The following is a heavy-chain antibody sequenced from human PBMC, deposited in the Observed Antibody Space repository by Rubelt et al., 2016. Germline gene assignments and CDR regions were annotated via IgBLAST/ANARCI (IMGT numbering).Heavy chain of an antibody. D-gene: IGHD3-22*01. CDR3: ARIRITMIVVVITPWYFDL. V-gene: IGHV4-34*01. J-gene: IGHJ2*01. CDR2: INHSGST. Sequence: QVQLQQWGAGLLKPSETLSLTCAVYGGSFSGYYWSWIRQPPGKGLEWIGEINHSGSTNYNPSLKGGLTILVDTSKNQFPLKLSSVTAADTAVYYCARIRITMIVVVITPWYFDLWGRGTLVTVSS. CDR1: GGSFSGYY.